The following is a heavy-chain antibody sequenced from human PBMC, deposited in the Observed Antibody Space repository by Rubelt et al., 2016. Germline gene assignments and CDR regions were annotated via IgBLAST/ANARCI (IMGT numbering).Heavy chain of an antibody. D-gene: IGHD3-22*01. CDR2: IYYSGST. Sequence: QMQLQESGPGLVKPSETLSLTCTVSGGSMDSNTFYWGWIRQSPGKGLEWIGYIYYSGSTYYNPSLKSRVTISVDTSKNQFSLKLSSVTAADTAVYYCARADYYDSSGYHNWFDPWGQGTLVTVSS. J-gene: IGHJ5*02. CDR1: GGSMDSNTFY. CDR3: ARADYYDSSGYHNWFDP. V-gene: IGHV4-31*03.